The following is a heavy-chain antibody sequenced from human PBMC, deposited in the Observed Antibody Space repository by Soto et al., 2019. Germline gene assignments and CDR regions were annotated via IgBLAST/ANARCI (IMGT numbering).Heavy chain of an antibody. J-gene: IGHJ5*01. CDR2: ISGNGGNT. CDR1: GFTFNKYV. Sequence: VQLVESGGGLVQPGGSLRLSCSASGFTFNKYVMHWVRQAPGKGLEYVSAISGNGGNTYYTDSVKGRFTISRDNSKNTLYLQMSSLRAEDTAVYYCVKDGSGSDYSWFDSWGQGTLVTVSS. V-gene: IGHV3-64D*08. CDR3: VKDGSGSDYSWFDS. D-gene: IGHD3-10*01.